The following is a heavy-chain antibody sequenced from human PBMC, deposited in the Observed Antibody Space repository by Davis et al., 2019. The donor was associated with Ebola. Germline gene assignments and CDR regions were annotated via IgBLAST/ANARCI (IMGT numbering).Heavy chain of an antibody. Sequence: GESLKISCAGSGFTFSSYTMNWFRQAPGKGLEWVSYISSPSTTIYYADSLKGRFTISRDNAKNSLYLQMNSLRAEDTAVYYCARENNDILTGYLFDYWGQRTQVTVSS. V-gene: IGHV3-48*04. CDR3: ARENNDILTGYLFDY. CDR2: ISSPSTTI. J-gene: IGHJ4*02. CDR1: GFTFSSYT. D-gene: IGHD3-9*01.